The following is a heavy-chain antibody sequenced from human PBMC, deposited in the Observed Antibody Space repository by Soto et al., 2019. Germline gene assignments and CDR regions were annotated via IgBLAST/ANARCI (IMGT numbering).Heavy chain of an antibody. Sequence: SETLSLTCTVSGGSISSYYWSWIRQPPGKGLEWIGYIYYSGSTNYNPSLKSRVTISVDTSKNQFSLKLSSVTAADTAVYYCARSRGDYSSLFDYWGQGTLVTVSS. CDR1: GGSISSYY. V-gene: IGHV4-59*01. CDR3: ARSRGDYSSLFDY. D-gene: IGHD4-17*01. CDR2: IYYSGST. J-gene: IGHJ4*02.